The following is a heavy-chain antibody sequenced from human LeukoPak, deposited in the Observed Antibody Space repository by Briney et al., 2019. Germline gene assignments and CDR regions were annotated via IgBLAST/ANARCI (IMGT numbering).Heavy chain of an antibody. J-gene: IGHJ4*02. CDR1: AGTFSSYA. V-gene: IGHV1-69*01. CDR3: ARGFADDYGDPINY. D-gene: IGHD4-17*01. CDR2: IIPIFGTA. Sequence: GSSVKVSCKASAGTFSSYAISWVRQAPGQGLEWMGGIIPIFGTANYTQKFQGRVTITADESTSTAYMELSSLRSEDTAVYYCARGFADDYGDPINYWGQGTLVTVSS.